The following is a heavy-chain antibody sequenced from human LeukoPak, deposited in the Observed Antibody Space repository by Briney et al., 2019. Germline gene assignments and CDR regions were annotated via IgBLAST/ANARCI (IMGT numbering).Heavy chain of an antibody. J-gene: IGHJ6*02. V-gene: IGHV3-23*01. D-gene: IGHD2-21*01. CDR3: ARDRCGDICFYGLDV. CDR1: GFTFNTYA. CDR2: VSGSGSNT. Sequence: GGCLRLSCAASGFTFNTYAMSWDRQGPGKGLEWVSGVSGSGSNTYYADPVRGQLHFSRDNSKNTLYMNMNSLRAEDTAVYYCARDRCGDICFYGLDVWGQGTTVSVSS.